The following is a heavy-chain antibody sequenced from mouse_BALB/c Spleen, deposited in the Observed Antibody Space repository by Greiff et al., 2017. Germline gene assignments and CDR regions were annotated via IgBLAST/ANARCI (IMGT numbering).Heavy chain of an antibody. J-gene: IGHJ2*01. D-gene: IGHD4-1*01. CDR1: GYAFTNYL. CDR3: ARGGGTVFDY. V-gene: IGHV1-54*01. Sequence: QVQLQQSGAELVRPGTSVKVSCKASGYAFTNYLIEWVKQRPGQGLEWIGVINPGSGGTNYNEKFKGKATLTADKSSSTAYMQLSSLTSDDSAVYCCARGGGTVFDYWGQGTTLTVSS. CDR2: INPGSGGT.